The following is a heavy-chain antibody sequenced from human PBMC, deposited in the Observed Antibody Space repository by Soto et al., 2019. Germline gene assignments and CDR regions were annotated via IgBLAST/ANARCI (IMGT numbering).Heavy chain of an antibody. Sequence: SETLSLTCTVSGGSISSGGYYWSWIRQHPGKGLEWIGYIYYSGSTYYNPSLRSRVTISVDMSKNQFSLKLSSVTAADTAVYYCARWSYNWNDDWFDPWGQGTLVTVSS. V-gene: IGHV4-31*03. D-gene: IGHD1-20*01. CDR3: ARWSYNWNDDWFDP. CDR2: IYYSGST. CDR1: GGSISSGGYY. J-gene: IGHJ5*02.